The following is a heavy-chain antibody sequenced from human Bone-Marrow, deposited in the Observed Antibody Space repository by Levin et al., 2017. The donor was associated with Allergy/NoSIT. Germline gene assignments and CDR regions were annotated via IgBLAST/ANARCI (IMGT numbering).Heavy chain of an antibody. Sequence: TGGSLRLSCAASGFIFTNYALHWVRHAPGKGLEWVAVISYDGTKKHYADSVKGRFTISRDNSKSTIYLQMENLRTEDTAVYYCARDFLGGYNYGPGDQYYGMDVWGQGTTVTVSS. V-gene: IGHV3-30*04. D-gene: IGHD5-18*01. CDR1: GFIFTNYA. J-gene: IGHJ6*02. CDR2: ISYDGTKK. CDR3: ARDFLGGYNYGPGDQYYGMDV.